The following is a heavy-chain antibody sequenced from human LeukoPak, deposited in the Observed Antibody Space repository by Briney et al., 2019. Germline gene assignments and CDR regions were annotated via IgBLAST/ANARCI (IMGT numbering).Heavy chain of an antibody. J-gene: IGHJ4*02. D-gene: IGHD1-26*01. CDR2: FDPEDGET. CDR3: ATSESGYSGSCLDY. CDR1: GYTLTELS. V-gene: IGHV1-24*01. Sequence: ASVKVSCKVSGYTLTELSMHWVRQAPGKGLEWMGGFDPEDGETIYAQKFQGRVTMTEDISTDTAYMELSSLRSEDTAVYYCATSESGYSGSCLDYWGQGTLVTVSS.